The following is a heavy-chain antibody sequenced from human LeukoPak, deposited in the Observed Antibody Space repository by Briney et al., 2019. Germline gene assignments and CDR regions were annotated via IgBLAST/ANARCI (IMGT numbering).Heavy chain of an antibody. CDR3: ARSYYYDSSANKGTFDI. V-gene: IGHV1-2*02. CDR2: INPNSGDT. D-gene: IGHD3-22*01. CDR1: GYTFTSYY. Sequence: GASVKVSCKASGYTFTSYYMHWVRQAPGQGLEWMGWINPNSGDTNYAQKFQGRVTMTRDTSISTACMELSRLRSDDTAVYYCARSYYYDSSANKGTFDIWGQGTMVTVSS. J-gene: IGHJ3*02.